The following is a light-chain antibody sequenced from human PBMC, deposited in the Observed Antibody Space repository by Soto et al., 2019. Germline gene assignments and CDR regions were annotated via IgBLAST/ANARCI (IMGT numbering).Light chain of an antibody. CDR3: QQYGSPPIT. V-gene: IGKV3-20*01. CDR1: ERLSSVY. Sequence: EIVLTQSPGTLSLSPGERATLSCRASERLSSVYLAWYQQRPGQPPRLLIYGASNRATGTPDRFSGSGSGTDFTLTISRLEPEDFAVYYCQQYGSPPITFGQGTRLEI. CDR2: GAS. J-gene: IGKJ5*01.